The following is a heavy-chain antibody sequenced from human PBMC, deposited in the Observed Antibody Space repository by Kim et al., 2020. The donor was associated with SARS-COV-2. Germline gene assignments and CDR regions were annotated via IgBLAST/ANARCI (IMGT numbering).Heavy chain of an antibody. D-gene: IGHD6-19*01. Sequence: SETLSLTCTVSGGSISSYYWSWIRQPPGKGLEWIGYIYYSGSTNYNPSLKSRVTISVDTSKNQFSLKLSSVTAADTAVYYCARDKSGGYGEVNWFDPWG. CDR3: ARDKSGGYGEVNWFDP. CDR2: IYYSGST. J-gene: IGHJ5*02. V-gene: IGHV4-59*13. CDR1: GGSISSYY.